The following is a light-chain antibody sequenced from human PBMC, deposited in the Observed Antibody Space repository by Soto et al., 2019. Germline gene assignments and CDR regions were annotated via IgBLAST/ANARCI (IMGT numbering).Light chain of an antibody. CDR2: GAS. CDR1: QSVSIAN. V-gene: IGKV3-20*01. CDR3: HQYGNSPQT. Sequence: EIVLPQSTGTLSLSPVERSTLSCSSSQSVSIANFAWYQQKPGQAPRLLIYGASSRATGIPDRFSGSGSGTVLTLTINILEPDDFAVYYCHQYGNSPQTFGQGTKVDIK. J-gene: IGKJ1*01.